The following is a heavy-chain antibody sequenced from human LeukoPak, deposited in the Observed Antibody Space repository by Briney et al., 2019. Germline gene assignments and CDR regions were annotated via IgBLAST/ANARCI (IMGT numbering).Heavy chain of an antibody. D-gene: IGHD3-10*01. V-gene: IGHV1-2*02. CDR1: GYTFTGYY. Sequence: ASVKVSCKASGYTFTGYYMHWVRQAPGQGLEWMGWINPNSGGTSYAQKFQGRVTMTRDTSISTAYMELSRLRSDDTAVYYCARDYLMYGSGSRLDYWGQGTLVTVSS. J-gene: IGHJ4*02. CDR3: ARDYLMYGSGSRLDY. CDR2: INPNSGGT.